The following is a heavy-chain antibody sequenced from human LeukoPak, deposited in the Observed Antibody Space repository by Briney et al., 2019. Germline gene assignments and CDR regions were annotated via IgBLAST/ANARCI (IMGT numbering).Heavy chain of an antibody. Sequence: ASVKVSCKASGYTFTSYGISWVRQAPGQGLEWMGWISAYNGNTNYAQKLQGRVTMTTDTSTSTAYMELRSLRSDDTAVYYCARDNGGYCSSTSCYAGGRYWGQGTLVTVSS. CDR1: GYTFTSYG. V-gene: IGHV1-18*04. J-gene: IGHJ4*02. CDR3: ARDNGGYCSSTSCYAGGRY. CDR2: ISAYNGNT. D-gene: IGHD2-2*01.